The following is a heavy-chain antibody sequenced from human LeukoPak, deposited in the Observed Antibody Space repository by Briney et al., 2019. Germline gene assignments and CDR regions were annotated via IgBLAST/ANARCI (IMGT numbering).Heavy chain of an antibody. D-gene: IGHD6-6*01. CDR2: ISGSGSTI. CDR3: ARDRMAARFDY. CDR1: GFTFSDYY. V-gene: IGHV3-11*01. J-gene: IGHJ4*02. Sequence: PGGSLRLSCAVSGFTFSDYYMNWIRQTPGKGLEWVSYISGSGSTIYYADSVRGRFTISRDNAKNSLYLQMNGLKTEDTAVYYCARDRMAARFDYWGQGALVTVSS.